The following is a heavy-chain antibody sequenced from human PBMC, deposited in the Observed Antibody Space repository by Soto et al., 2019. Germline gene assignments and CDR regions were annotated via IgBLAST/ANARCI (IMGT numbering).Heavy chain of an antibody. Sequence: QVQLVQSGAEVKKPGSSVKVSCKASGGNFRSQSISISWVRQAPGQGLEWMGRIIPVLGVANYAQKFQGSVTTTAXNXTRXVHVEMRSMRSEDTATYYCARERDVAAPGTVETNDYYGMDVWGQGTTVTVSS. V-gene: IGHV1-69*08. CDR1: GGNFRSQS. J-gene: IGHJ6*02. D-gene: IGHD6-13*01. CDR2: IIPVLGVA. CDR3: ARERDVAAPGTVETNDYYGMDV.